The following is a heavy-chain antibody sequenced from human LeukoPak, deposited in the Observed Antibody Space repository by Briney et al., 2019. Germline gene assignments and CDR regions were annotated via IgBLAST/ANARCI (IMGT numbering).Heavy chain of an antibody. CDR3: ATKGERRPFDY. J-gene: IGHJ4*02. CDR1: GYIFNSFW. D-gene: IGHD1-1*01. Sequence: GESLKISCKGVGYIFNSFWIACVRQMPGKGLEWMGIIYPGDSDTRYSPSFQGQVTISADKSISTAYLQWSSLKASDTAIYYCATKGERRPFDYWGQGTLVTVSS. V-gene: IGHV5-51*01. CDR2: IYPGDSDT.